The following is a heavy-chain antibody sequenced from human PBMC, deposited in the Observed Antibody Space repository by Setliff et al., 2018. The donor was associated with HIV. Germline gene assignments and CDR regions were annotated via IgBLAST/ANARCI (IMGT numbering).Heavy chain of an antibody. V-gene: IGHV4-4*02. CDR1: GGSISSGNW. D-gene: IGHD3-3*01. CDR3: ARGLSIFGVATPGFYSFMDV. CDR2: IHYSGSS. J-gene: IGHJ6*03. Sequence: SETLSLTCAVSGGSISSGNWWSWVRQPPGKRLEWIGYIHYSGSSNYNPSLKSRVSISLDTSKKQVSLKLNSVTAADTAVYYCARGLSIFGVATPGFYSFMDVWGKGTTVTVSS.